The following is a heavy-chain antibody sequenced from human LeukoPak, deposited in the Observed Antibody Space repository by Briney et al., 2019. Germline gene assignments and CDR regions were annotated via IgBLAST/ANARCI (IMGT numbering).Heavy chain of an antibody. V-gene: IGHV4-39*07. CDR1: GGSISSSSYY. CDR2: IYYSGST. J-gene: IGHJ4*02. Sequence: SETLSLTCSVSGGSISSSSYYWGWIRQPPGKGLEWIGSIYYSGSTYYNPSLKSRVIISVDTSKNQFSLKLSSVTAADTAVYYCARGTSYYDILTGYYPYWGQGTLVTVSS. CDR3: ARGTSYYDILTGYYPY. D-gene: IGHD3-9*01.